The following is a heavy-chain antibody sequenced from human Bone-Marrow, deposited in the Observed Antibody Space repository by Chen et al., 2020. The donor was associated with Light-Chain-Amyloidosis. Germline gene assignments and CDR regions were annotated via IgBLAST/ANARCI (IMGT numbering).Heavy chain of an antibody. CDR2: IYHSGSV. CDR1: GGSISSGGHY. Sequence: QVQLQESGPGLVKPSQTLSLSCTVSGGSISSGGHYWSWIRQHPGKGLEWIGFIYHSGSVTYNPSLRSRLTISVDTSRNQFSLKLSSVTAADTAVYYCARGPNVAFDPWGQGTLVTVSS. CDR3: ARGPNVAFDP. V-gene: IGHV4-31*03. D-gene: IGHD3-10*02. J-gene: IGHJ5*02.